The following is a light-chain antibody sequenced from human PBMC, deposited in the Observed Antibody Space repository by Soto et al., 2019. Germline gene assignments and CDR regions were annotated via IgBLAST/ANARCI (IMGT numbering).Light chain of an antibody. J-gene: IGKJ4*01. CDR2: DAS. V-gene: IGKV3-20*01. CDR1: QTVRNNY. Sequence: EFVLTQSPGTLSLSPGERATLSCRASQTVRNNYLAWYQQKPGQAPRLLIYDASSRATGIPDRFSGGGSGKDFTLTISRLEPADFAVYYCQQFSSYPLPFGGGTKVEIK. CDR3: QQFSSYPLP.